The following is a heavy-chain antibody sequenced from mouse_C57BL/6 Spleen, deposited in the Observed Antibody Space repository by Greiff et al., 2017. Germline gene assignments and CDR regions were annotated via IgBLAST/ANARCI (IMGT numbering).Heavy chain of an antibody. J-gene: IGHJ2*01. CDR2: IYPGDGDT. CDR1: GYAFSSYW. D-gene: IGHD1-1*01. Sequence: VQLQQSGAELVKPGASVKISCKASGYAFSSYWMNWVKQRPGKGLEWIGQIYPGDGDTNYNGKFKGKATLTADKSSSTAYMQLSSLASEDSAVYFCARDVLSSSYFDYWGQGTTLTVSS. CDR3: ARDVLSSSYFDY. V-gene: IGHV1-80*01.